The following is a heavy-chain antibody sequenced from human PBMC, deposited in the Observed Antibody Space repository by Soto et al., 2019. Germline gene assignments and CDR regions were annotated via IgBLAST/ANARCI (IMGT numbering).Heavy chain of an antibody. Sequence: QVQLQESGPGLVKPSETLSLTCTVSGGSVSSGSYYWSWIRQPPGKGLEWIGYIYYSGSTNYNPSLKSRVTISADTSTNPFSLKLRSVTAADTAVYYCASVTRTCISTSCYRYYYGMDVWGQGTTVTVSS. CDR2: IYYSGST. CDR1: GGSVSSGSYY. D-gene: IGHD2-2*02. CDR3: ASVTRTCISTSCYRYYYGMDV. J-gene: IGHJ6*02. V-gene: IGHV4-61*01.